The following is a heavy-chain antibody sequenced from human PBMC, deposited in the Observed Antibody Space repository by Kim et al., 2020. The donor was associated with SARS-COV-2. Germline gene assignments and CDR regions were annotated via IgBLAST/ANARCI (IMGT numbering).Heavy chain of an antibody. CDR1: GGSISSGVYY. CDR3: ARESEYDSAWYYYMDV. J-gene: IGHJ6*03. D-gene: IGHD1-1*01. Sequence: SETLSLTFTVSGGSISSGVYYWSWIRQHPGKGLEWIGYIYYSGSTYYNPSLKSRVTISVDTSKNQFSLKLSSVTAADTAVYYCARESEYDSAWYYYMDVWGKGTTVTVSS. CDR2: IYYSGST. V-gene: IGHV4-31*03.